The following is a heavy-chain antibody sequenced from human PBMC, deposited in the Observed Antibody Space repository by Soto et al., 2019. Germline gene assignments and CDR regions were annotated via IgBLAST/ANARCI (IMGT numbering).Heavy chain of an antibody. D-gene: IGHD3-3*01. CDR2: ISGSGGNT. CDR1: GFTFSNHA. J-gene: IGHJ4*02. CDR3: AKGKANSVFGVDTLFDY. Sequence: LRLSCAASGFTFSNHAMSWVRQAPGKGLEWVSLISGSGGNTNYADSVRGRFTISRDNSKKTVYLQMNSLRADDTAVYYCAKGKANSVFGVDTLFDYWGQGTLVTVSS. V-gene: IGHV3-23*01.